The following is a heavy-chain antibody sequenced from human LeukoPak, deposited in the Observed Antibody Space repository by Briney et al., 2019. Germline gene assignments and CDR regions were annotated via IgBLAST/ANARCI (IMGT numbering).Heavy chain of an antibody. V-gene: IGHV4-59*11. CDR3: ARDLVTVTKGFDI. CDR1: TDSFSSHY. D-gene: IGHD4-17*01. CDR2: ISYIGST. Sequence: PSETLSLTCAVSTDSFSSHYWTWIRQPPGKGLEWIGYISYIGSTNYNPSLKSRLTISIDTSKNQFSLKLSSVTAADTAVDYCARDLVTVTKGFDIWGQGTMVSVSS. J-gene: IGHJ3*02.